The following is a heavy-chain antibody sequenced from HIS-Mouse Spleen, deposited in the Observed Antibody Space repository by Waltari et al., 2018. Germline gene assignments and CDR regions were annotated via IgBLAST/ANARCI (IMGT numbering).Heavy chain of an antibody. CDR2: INPNSGGT. Sequence: QVQLVQSGAEVKKPGASVKVSCKASGYTFTGYYMHWVRQAPGQGLEWMGWINPNSGGTNYAQKVQGRVTMTRDTSISTAYMELSRLRSDDTAVYYCARESSGTGTAFDIWGQGTMVTVSS. V-gene: IGHV1-2*02. J-gene: IGHJ3*02. D-gene: IGHD1-26*01. CDR3: ARESSGTGTAFDI. CDR1: GYTFTGYY.